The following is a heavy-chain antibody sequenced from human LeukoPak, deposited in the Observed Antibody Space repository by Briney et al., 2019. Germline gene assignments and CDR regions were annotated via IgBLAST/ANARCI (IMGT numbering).Heavy chain of an antibody. CDR1: GPSISGYY. D-gene: IGHD6-25*01. J-gene: IGHJ4*02. CDR3: TRRTRIAAGVYNIDF. V-gene: IGHV4-4*09. Sequence: PSETLSLTCTVSGPSISGYYWNWIRQPPRKGLECLVYIYLSGNSDYNPSLKSRVSMSVDTSKKQISLRLSSVTAAHTAVYYCTRRTRIAAGVYNIDFSGQGTLVTVSS. CDR2: IYLSGNS.